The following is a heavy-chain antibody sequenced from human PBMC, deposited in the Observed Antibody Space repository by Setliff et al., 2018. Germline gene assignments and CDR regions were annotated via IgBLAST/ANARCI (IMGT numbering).Heavy chain of an antibody. J-gene: IGHJ5*02. CDR2: ISYSGNT. Sequence: SETLSLTCTVSGASMRSGTFYWSWIRLHPGKGLEWIGYISYSGNTYYNPSFEGRLALSVDASMNQFSLRLSSLTAADSAIYYCARDRSALVRGVVHHNYFDPWGQGNKVTVSS. CDR1: GASMRSGTFY. CDR3: ARDRSALVRGVVHHNYFDP. V-gene: IGHV4-31*03. D-gene: IGHD3-10*01.